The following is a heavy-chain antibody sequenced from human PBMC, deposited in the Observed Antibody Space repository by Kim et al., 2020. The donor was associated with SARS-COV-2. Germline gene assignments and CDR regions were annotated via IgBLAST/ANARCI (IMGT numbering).Heavy chain of an antibody. V-gene: IGHV3-48*02. CDR1: GFTFTTYN. D-gene: IGHD7-27*01. J-gene: IGHJ4*02. CDR3: ARDWNWGIDV. Sequence: GGSLRLSCAASGFTFTTYNMNWVRQAPGKGLEWISYISVTDAIYYADSVKGRFTISRDYAKNSLDLQMNSLRDEDTPVYYCARDWNWGIDVWGQGTLVTVSS. CDR2: ISVTDAI.